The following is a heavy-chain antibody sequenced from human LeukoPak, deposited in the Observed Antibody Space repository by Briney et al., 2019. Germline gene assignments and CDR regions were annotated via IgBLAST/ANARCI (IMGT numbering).Heavy chain of an antibody. Sequence: GSLRLSCAASGFTFSSYAMSWVRQAPGKGLEWVSYISSSGSTIYYADSVEGRFTISRDNAKNSLYLQMNSLRAEDTAVYYCAELGITMIGGVWGKGTTVTISS. CDR1: GFTFSSYA. J-gene: IGHJ6*04. D-gene: IGHD3-10*02. CDR3: AELGITMIGGV. CDR2: ISSSGSTI. V-gene: IGHV3-48*04.